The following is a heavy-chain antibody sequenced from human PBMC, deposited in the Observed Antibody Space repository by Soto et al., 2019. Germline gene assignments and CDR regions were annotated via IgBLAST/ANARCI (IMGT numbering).Heavy chain of an antibody. J-gene: IGHJ6*03. CDR3: ASGSVTPFYYYYYMAV. V-gene: IGHV4-59*08. CDR1: GGSISSYY. Sequence: SETLSLTCTVSGGSISSYYWSWIRQPPGKGLEWIGYIYYSGSTNYNPSLKSRVTISVDTSKNQFSLKLSSVTAADTAVYYCASGSVTPFYYYYYMAVWGKGTTVTVSS. D-gene: IGHD4-17*01. CDR2: IYYSGST.